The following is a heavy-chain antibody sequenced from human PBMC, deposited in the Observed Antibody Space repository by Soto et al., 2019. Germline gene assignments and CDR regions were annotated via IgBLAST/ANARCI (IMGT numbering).Heavy chain of an antibody. CDR2: IKQDGSEK. V-gene: IGHV3-7*01. CDR3: ASSPDNYDFWSGDAFDI. D-gene: IGHD3-3*01. J-gene: IGHJ3*02. CDR1: GFTFSSYW. Sequence: GGSLRLSCAASGFTFSSYWMSWVRQAPGKGLEWVANIKQDGSEKYYVDSVKGRFTISRDNAKNSLYLQMNSLRAEDTVVYYCASSPDNYDFWSGDAFDIWGQGTMVTVSS.